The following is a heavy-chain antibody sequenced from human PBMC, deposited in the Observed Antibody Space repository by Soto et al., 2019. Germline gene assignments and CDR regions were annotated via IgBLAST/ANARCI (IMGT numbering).Heavy chain of an antibody. D-gene: IGHD3-3*01. CDR1: GGSISSSSYY. Sequence: SETLSLTCTVSGGSISSSSYYWGWIRQPPGKGLEWIGSIYYSGSTYHNPSLKSRVTISVDTSKNQFSLKLSSVTAADTAVYYCARQGGFVNWFDPWGQGTLVTVSS. V-gene: IGHV4-39*01. CDR3: ARQGGFVNWFDP. J-gene: IGHJ5*02. CDR2: IYYSGST.